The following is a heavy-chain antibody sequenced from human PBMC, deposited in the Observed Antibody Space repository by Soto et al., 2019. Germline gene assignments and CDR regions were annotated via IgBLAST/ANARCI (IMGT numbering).Heavy chain of an antibody. CDR2: ISAYNGNT. V-gene: IGHV1-18*04. CDR3: ARVSAPQLAYCGVDCEAPFNY. J-gene: IGHJ4*02. Sequence: QVQLVQSGAEVKKPGASVKVSCKASGYTFTSYGISWVRQAPGQGLEWMGWISAYNGNTNYAQKFQGRVTMTTDTSTSTAYMDLRSLRSDDTAVYYCARVSAPQLAYCGVDCEAPFNYWGKGPLVTVSS. CDR1: GYTFTSYG. D-gene: IGHD2-21*02.